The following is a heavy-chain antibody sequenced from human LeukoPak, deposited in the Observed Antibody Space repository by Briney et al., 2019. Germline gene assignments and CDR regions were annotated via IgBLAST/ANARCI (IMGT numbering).Heavy chain of an antibody. D-gene: IGHD1-26*01. CDR3: ARHSRTYYDFDY. Sequence: PSETLSLTCTVSGCSISNYYWSWIRQPPGKGLEWIGYIHYSGNTNYNPSLKSRVTISVDTSRNQFSLELSSVTAADTAVYYCARHSRTYYDFDYWGQGTLVTVSS. V-gene: IGHV4-59*08. CDR2: IHYSGNT. J-gene: IGHJ4*02. CDR1: GCSISNYY.